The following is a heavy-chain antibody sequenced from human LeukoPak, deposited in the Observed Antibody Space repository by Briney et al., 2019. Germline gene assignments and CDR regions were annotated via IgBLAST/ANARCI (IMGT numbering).Heavy chain of an antibody. D-gene: IGHD2-2*01. CDR1: GGTFSSYA. CDR2: IIPIFGTA. Sequence: AASVKVSCKASGGTFSSYAISWVRQAPGQGLEWMGGIIPIFGTANYAQKFQGRVTITADKSTSTANMELSSLRSEDTAVYYCARGQADCSSTSCYHGYWGQGTLVTVSS. CDR3: ARGQADCSSTSCYHGY. V-gene: IGHV1-69*06. J-gene: IGHJ4*02.